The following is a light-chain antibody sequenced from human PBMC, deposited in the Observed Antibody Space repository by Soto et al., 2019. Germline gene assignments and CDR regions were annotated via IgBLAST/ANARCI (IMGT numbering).Light chain of an antibody. J-gene: IGKJ2*01. CDR1: QSISSY. CDR3: QQSYSTPYT. V-gene: IGKV1-39*01. CDR2: AAS. Sequence: DIQMTQCPSSLSASVGDRVTITCRASQSISSYLNWYQQKPGTAPKLLIYAASSLQSGVPSRFSGSGSGTDFTLTISSLQPEDFATYHCQQSYSTPYTFGQGTKLEIK.